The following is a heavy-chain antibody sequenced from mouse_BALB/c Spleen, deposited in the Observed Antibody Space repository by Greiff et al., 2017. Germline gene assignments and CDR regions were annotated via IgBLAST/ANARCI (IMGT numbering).Heavy chain of an antibody. CDR1: GYAFSSYW. J-gene: IGHJ4*01. CDR3: ARGITTAFYYAMDY. V-gene: IGHV1-80*01. CDR2: IYPGDGDT. Sequence: QVQLQQSGAELVRPGSSVKISCKASGYAFSSYWMNWVKQRPGPGLEWIGQIYPGDGDTNYNGKFKGKATLTADKSSSTAYMQLSSLTSEDSAVYFCARGITTAFYYAMDYWGQGTSVTVSA. D-gene: IGHD1-2*01.